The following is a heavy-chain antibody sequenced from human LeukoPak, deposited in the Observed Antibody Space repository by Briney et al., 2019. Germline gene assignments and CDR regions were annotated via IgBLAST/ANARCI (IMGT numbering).Heavy chain of an antibody. CDR1: GGSISSSSYY. CDR2: IYYSGST. J-gene: IGHJ3*02. D-gene: IGHD6-19*01. V-gene: IGHV4-39*01. Sequence: SETLSLTCTVSGGSISSSSYYWGWIRQPPGKGLEWIGSIYYSGSTYYNPSLKSRVTISVDTSKNQFSLKLCSVTAADTAMYYCARHDSVAGKRGAFDIWGQGTMVTVSS. CDR3: ARHDSVAGKRGAFDI.